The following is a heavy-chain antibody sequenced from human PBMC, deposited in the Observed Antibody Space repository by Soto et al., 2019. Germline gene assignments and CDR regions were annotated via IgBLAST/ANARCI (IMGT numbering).Heavy chain of an antibody. CDR3: AKDAWTYYYDSSGYYFDY. D-gene: IGHD3-22*01. CDR1: GFTFSSYA. V-gene: IGHV3-23*01. CDR2: ISGSGGST. Sequence: GGSLRLSCAASGFTFSSYAMSWVRQAPGKGLEWVSAISGSGGSTYYADSVKGRFTISRDNSKNTLYLQMNSLRAEDTAVYYCAKDAWTYYYDSSGYYFDYWGQGTPVTVSS. J-gene: IGHJ4*02.